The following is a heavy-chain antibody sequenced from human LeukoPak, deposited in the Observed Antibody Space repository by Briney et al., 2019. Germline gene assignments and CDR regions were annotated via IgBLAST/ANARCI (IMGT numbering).Heavy chain of an antibody. CDR1: GFTFSSYE. D-gene: IGHD5-18*01. CDR2: INWNSGKT. J-gene: IGHJ4*02. Sequence: GGSLRLSCAASGFTFSSYEMNWVRQAPGKGLEWVSGINWNSGKTAYADSVKGRFTISRDNAKNSLYLQMNSLGDEDTALYYCARHNGYNYGYDVDYWGQGTLVTVSS. V-gene: IGHV3-20*04. CDR3: ARHNGYNYGYDVDY.